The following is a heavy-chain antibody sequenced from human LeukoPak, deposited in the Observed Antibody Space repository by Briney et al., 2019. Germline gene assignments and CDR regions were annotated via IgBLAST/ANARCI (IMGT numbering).Heavy chain of an antibody. CDR2: ISASDDTT. CDR3: AKGSAVADLHFDY. V-gene: IGHV3-23*01. J-gene: IGHJ4*02. CDR1: GFTFSSYS. D-gene: IGHD6-19*01. Sequence: GGSLGLSCAASGFTFSSYSMTWVRQAPGKGLEWVSTISASDDTTYYADSVKGRFTISRDSSKNSLYLQMNSLAVEDTAVYYCAKGSAVADLHFDYWGQGTLVTVSS.